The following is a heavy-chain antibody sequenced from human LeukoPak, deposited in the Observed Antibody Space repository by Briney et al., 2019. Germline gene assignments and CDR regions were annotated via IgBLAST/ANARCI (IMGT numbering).Heavy chain of an antibody. CDR1: GFSFSNYA. CDR3: AKANWVWNADGVW. Sequence: GGSLRLSCAASGFSFSNYAMSWIRQAPARGPEWISSISGGGETFYADSVKGRFTLSRDESRNTVYLQLNNLRVEDTAIYYCAKANWVWNADGVWWGQGTQVTVSS. CDR2: ISGGGET. D-gene: IGHD2-8*01. V-gene: IGHV3-23*01. J-gene: IGHJ4*02.